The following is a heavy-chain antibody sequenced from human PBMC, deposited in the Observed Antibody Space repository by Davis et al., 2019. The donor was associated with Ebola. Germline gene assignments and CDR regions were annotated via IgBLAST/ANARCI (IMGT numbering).Heavy chain of an antibody. Sequence: GGSLRLSCAASGFTFSSYEMNWVRQAPGKGLEWVANIKQDGSEKYYVDSVKGRFTISRDNAKNSLYLQMNSLRAEDTAVYYCARGGWDYWGQGTLVTVSS. CDR3: ARGGWDY. CDR1: GFTFSSYE. V-gene: IGHV3-7*01. CDR2: IKQDGSEK. J-gene: IGHJ4*02.